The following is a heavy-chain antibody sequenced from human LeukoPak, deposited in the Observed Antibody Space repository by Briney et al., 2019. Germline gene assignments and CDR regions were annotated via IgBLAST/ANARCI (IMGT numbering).Heavy chain of an antibody. V-gene: IGHV3-48*03. CDR2: ISSSGSAL. CDR3: ARVGPNWNNFDC. Sequence: PGGSLRLSCAASGFTFSSYEMNWARQTPGKGLEWVSYISSSGSALYYADSVKGRFTISRDNAKNSLYLQMNSLRAEDTAVYYCARVGPNWNNFDCWGQGTLVSVSS. CDR1: GFTFSSYE. J-gene: IGHJ4*02. D-gene: IGHD1/OR15-1a*01.